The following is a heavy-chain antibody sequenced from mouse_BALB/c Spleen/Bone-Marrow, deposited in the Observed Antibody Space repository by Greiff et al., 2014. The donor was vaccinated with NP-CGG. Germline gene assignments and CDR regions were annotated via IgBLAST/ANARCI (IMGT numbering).Heavy chain of an antibody. CDR2: INPSNGGA. CDR1: GYTFTSYY. CDR3: TTSRGYNWFAY. J-gene: IGHJ3*01. V-gene: IGHV1S81*02. D-gene: IGHD2-2*01. Sequence: VKLMESGAELVKPGASVKLSCKASGYTFTSYYMYWVKQRPGQGLEWIGEINPSNGGADFNEKFKIKATLTVDKSSSTAYMQLSGLTSEDSAVYYCTTSRGYNWFAYWGQGTLVTVSA.